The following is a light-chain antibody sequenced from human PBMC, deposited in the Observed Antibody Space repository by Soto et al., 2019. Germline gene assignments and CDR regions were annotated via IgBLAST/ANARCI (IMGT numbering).Light chain of an antibody. V-gene: IGKV3-20*01. CDR2: DAS. CDR3: QQYGSSPWT. J-gene: IGKJ1*01. CDR1: HSVTRY. Sequence: EIVLTQSPGTLSLSPGERATLSCRSSHSVTRYVAWYQQKPGQAPRLLISDASGRATGIPDRFSGSGSGTEFSLTITSLQSEDVAVYYCQQYGSSPWTFGQGTKVDIK.